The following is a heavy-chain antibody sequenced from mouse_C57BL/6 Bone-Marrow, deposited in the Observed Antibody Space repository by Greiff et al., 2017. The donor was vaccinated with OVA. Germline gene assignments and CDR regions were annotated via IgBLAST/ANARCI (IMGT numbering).Heavy chain of an antibody. Sequence: QVQLQQSGAELASPGASVKMSCKASGYTFTSYTMHWVKQRPGQGLEWIGYINPSSGYTKYNQKFKDKATLTADKSSSTAYMQLSSLTSEDSAVDYCARRGRTTVVDYWGQGTTLTVSA. CDR2: INPSSGYT. V-gene: IGHV1-4*01. J-gene: IGHJ2*01. CDR1: GYTFTSYT. CDR3: ARRGRTTVVDY. D-gene: IGHD1-1*01.